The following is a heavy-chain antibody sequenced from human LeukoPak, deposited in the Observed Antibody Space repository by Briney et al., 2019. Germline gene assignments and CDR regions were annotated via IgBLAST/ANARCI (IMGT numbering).Heavy chain of an antibody. CDR1: GYTFSNYA. Sequence: GASVKVSCKASGYTFSNYAITWVRQAPGQGLEWMGWISAYNGNTDYAQKLQGRVTMTTDTSTSTAYMELRSLTSDDTAVYYCARVAPQYCGGDCYGLSDYWGQGTLVTVSS. CDR3: ARVAPQYCGGDCYGLSDY. V-gene: IGHV1-18*01. CDR2: ISAYNGNT. J-gene: IGHJ4*02. D-gene: IGHD2-21*02.